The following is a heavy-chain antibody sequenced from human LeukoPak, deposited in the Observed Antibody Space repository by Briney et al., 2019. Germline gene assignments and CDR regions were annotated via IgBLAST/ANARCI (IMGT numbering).Heavy chain of an antibody. Sequence: PSQTLSLTCTVSGGSISSYYWSWIRQPPGKGLEWIGYIYYSGSTNYNPSLKSRVTISVDTSKNQFSLKLSSVTAADAAVYYCARLRIVVVPAANHYYGMDVWGQGTTVTVSS. J-gene: IGHJ6*02. CDR2: IYYSGST. CDR1: GGSISSYY. CDR3: ARLRIVVVPAANHYYGMDV. D-gene: IGHD2-2*01. V-gene: IGHV4-59*01.